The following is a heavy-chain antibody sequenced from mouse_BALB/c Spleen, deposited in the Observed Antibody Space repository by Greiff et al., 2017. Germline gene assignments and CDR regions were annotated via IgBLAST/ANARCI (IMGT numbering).Heavy chain of an antibody. CDR1: GFSLSTYGIG. CDR3: ARIAMITTFAY. CDR2: IWWNDNK. Sequence: QVTLKVCGPGILQPSQTLSLTCSFSGFSLSTYGIGVGWIRQPSGKGLEWLAHIWWNDNKYYNTALKSRLTISKDTSNNQVFLKIASVDTADTATYYCARIAMITTFAYWGQGTLVTVSA. V-gene: IGHV8-11*01. J-gene: IGHJ3*01. D-gene: IGHD2-4*01.